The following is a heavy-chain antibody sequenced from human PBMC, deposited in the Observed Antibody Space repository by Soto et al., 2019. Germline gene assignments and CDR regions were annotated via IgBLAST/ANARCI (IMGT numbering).Heavy chain of an antibody. CDR1: GGSFSGYY. CDR3: ARLFGGYYYYGMDV. CDR2: ITHRGST. V-gene: IGHV4-34*01. J-gene: IGHJ6*02. D-gene: IGHD3-16*01. Sequence: QVQLQQWGAGLLKPSETLSLTCAVYGGSFSGYYWSWIRQPPGKGLEWIGEITHRGSTNYNPDLKSQDTISVDTSKTQFSLELSSVTAADTAVYCCARLFGGYYYYGMDVWGQGTTVTVSS.